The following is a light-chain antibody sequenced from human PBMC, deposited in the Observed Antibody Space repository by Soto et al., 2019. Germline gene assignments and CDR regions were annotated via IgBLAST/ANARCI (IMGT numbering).Light chain of an antibody. Sequence: QLVLTQSPSASASLGASVKLTCTLSSGHSSYAIAWHQQQPEKGPRYLMKLNSDGSHSKGDVIPDRFSGSSSGAERYLTISSLQSDDEADYYGQTWGTGTYVVFGGGTKLTVL. CDR1: SGHSSYA. V-gene: IGLV4-69*01. CDR3: QTWGTGTYVV. CDR2: LNSDGSH. J-gene: IGLJ2*01.